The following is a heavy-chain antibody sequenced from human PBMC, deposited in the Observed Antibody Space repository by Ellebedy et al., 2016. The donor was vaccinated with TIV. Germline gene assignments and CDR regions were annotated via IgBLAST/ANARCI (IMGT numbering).Heavy chain of an antibody. D-gene: IGHD5-12*01. CDR2: IHPSNSET. J-gene: IGHJ2*01. Sequence: GESLKISCKASGFGLSGHWIGWVRQMPGKGLEWMGIIHPSNSETRYSPSFEGRVTISVDKSTSSGYLQWDSLKASDTAIYYCATSLTYSGWTQDFDLWGRGTLVTVSS. CDR3: ATSLTYSGWTQDFDL. V-gene: IGHV5-51*01. CDR1: GFGLSGHW.